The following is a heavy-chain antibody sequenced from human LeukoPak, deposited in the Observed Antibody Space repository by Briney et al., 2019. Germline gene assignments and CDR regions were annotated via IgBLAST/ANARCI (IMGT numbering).Heavy chain of an antibody. J-gene: IGHJ4*02. D-gene: IGHD1-26*01. CDR2: ISGSGGST. CDR3: AKDLSGSGSPFGDY. Sequence: GGSQRLSCAASGFTFSSYAMSWVRQAPGKGLEWVSAISGSGGSTYYADSVKGRFTISRDNSKNTLYLQMNSLRAEDTAVYYCAKDLSGSGSPFGDYWGQGTLVTVSS. V-gene: IGHV3-23*01. CDR1: GFTFSSYA.